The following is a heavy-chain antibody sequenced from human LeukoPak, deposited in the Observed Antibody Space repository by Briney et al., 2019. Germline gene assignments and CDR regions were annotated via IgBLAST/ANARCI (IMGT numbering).Heavy chain of an antibody. CDR3: ARDRYSGSYLSDY. J-gene: IGHJ4*02. CDR2: INPNSGGT. CDR1: GYTFTGYY. D-gene: IGHD1-26*01. V-gene: IGHV1-2*02. Sequence: ASVKVSCKASGYTFTGYYMHWVRQAPGQGLEWMGWINPNSGGTNYAQKFQGRVTMTRDTSISTAYMELSRLRSDDTAVCYCARDRYSGSYLSDYWGQGTLVTVSS.